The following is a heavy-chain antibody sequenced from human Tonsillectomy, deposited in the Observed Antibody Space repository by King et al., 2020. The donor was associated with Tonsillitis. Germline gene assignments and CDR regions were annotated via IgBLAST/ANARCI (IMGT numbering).Heavy chain of an antibody. CDR3: ARGIRAPLMYSSGWYGLDY. CDR2: INPNSGGT. J-gene: IGHJ4*02. CDR1: GYTFTGYY. D-gene: IGHD6-19*01. V-gene: IGHV1-2*04. Sequence: VQLVESGAEVKKPGASVKVSCKASGYTFTGYYMHWVRQAPGQGLEWMGWINPNSGGTNYAQKFQGWVTMTRDTSISTAYMEVSRQSSDDTAVYYCARGIRAPLMYSSGWYGLDYWGQGTLVTVSS.